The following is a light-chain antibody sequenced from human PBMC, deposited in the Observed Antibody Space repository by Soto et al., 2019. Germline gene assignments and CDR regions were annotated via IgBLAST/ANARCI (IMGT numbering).Light chain of an antibody. Sequence: QSVLTQPPSVSGAPGQRVTLSCTGNTSNLGAGYDVHWYQQLPGAAPKLVIFGNRNRPSVVPERFSGSKSGTSASLAITGLQAEDEADYYCQAYDYSLTASVFGGGTTLTVL. V-gene: IGLV1-40*01. CDR1: TSNLGAGYD. CDR3: QAYDYSLTASV. CDR2: GNR. J-gene: IGLJ3*02.